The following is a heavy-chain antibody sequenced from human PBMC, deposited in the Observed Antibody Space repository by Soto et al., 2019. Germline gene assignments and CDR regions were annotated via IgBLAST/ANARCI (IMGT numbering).Heavy chain of an antibody. CDR3: ARGHYDFWSGYYPGYYYGMDV. CDR1: GFTFSDYY. CDR2: ISSSGSTI. D-gene: IGHD3-3*01. J-gene: IGHJ6*02. Sequence: PGGSLRLSCAASGFTFSDYYMSWIRQAPGKGLEWVSYISSSGSTIYYADSVKGRFTISRDNAKNSLYLQMNSLRAEDTAVYYCARGHYDFWSGYYPGYYYGMDVWGQGTTVTV. V-gene: IGHV3-11*01.